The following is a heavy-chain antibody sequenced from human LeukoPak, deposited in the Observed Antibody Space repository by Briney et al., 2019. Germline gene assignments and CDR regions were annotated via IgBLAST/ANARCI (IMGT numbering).Heavy chain of an antibody. CDR3: AKEHCSSDPCYVDY. D-gene: IGHD2-2*01. Sequence: AGGSLRLSCAAAGFSFSGYVMTWVRQAPGKGLEGVSGISDSGVNTYYADSVKGRFTISRDNSKNTLYLQMDSLRAEDTAVYYCAKEHCSSDPCYVDYWGQGSLVTVSS. CDR2: ISDSGVNT. V-gene: IGHV3-23*01. CDR1: GFSFSGYV. J-gene: IGHJ4*02.